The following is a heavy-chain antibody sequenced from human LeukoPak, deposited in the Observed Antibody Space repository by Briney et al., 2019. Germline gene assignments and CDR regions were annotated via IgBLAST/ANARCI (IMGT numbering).Heavy chain of an antibody. CDR2: ISSSGNYI. J-gene: IGHJ4*02. CDR3: ARAWSRYCSSASCYAGDY. Sequence: PGGSLRLSRAASGFTLSSYSMNWVRLAPGKGLEWVSSISSSGNYIYYADSMKGRFTISTDNAKNSLYLQMNSLRAEDTAVYYCARAWSRYCSSASCYAGDYWGQGDLVIVSS. CDR1: GFTLSSYS. D-gene: IGHD2-2*01. V-gene: IGHV3-21*01.